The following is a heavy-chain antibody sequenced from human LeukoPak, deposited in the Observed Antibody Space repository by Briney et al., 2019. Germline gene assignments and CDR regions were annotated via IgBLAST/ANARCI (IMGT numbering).Heavy chain of an antibody. CDR3: ARARNVDIVATINPAFDY. V-gene: IGHV4-34*01. CDR1: GGSFSGYY. J-gene: IGHJ4*02. Sequence: SETLSLTCAAYGGSFSGYYWSWIRQPPGKGLEWIGEINHSGSTNYNPSLKSRVTISVDTSKNQFSLKLSSVTAADTAVYYCARARNVDIVATINPAFDYWGQGTLVTVSS. CDR2: INHSGST. D-gene: IGHD5-12*01.